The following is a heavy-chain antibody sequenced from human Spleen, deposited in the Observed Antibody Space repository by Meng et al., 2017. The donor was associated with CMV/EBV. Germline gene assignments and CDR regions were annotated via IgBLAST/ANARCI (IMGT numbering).Heavy chain of an antibody. CDR3: VRSPLYFYVTSGPYAPHYFDY. J-gene: IGHJ4*02. V-gene: IGHV4-38-2*02. CDR2: IRHSGDIT. D-gene: IGHD3-22*01. CDR1: RYPISGGYY. Sequence: SETLSLTCTVSRYPISGGYYWSWIRQTPGKGLEWIGEIRHSGDITNYNPSLKSRVTISLDTSKNQSSLKLSSVTAADTAVYYCVRSPLYFYVTSGPYAPHYFDYWGQGTLVTVSS.